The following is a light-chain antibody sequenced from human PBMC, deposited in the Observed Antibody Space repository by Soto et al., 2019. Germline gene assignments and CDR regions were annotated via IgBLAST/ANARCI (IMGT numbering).Light chain of an antibody. Sequence: DMVLTQSPAAMSLSPGERATLSCRASQSVSYLAWYQQKPGQAPRLLIYDASNRATGIPARFSGSGSGTDFTLTISSLEPEDFAVYYCQQRRNWLFGPGTKVDNK. CDR1: QSVSY. CDR3: QQRRNWL. J-gene: IGKJ3*01. V-gene: IGKV3-11*01. CDR2: DAS.